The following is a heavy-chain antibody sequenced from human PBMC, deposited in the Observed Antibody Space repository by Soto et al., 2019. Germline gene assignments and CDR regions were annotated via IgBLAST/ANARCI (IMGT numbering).Heavy chain of an antibody. CDR2: KYYTGRS. V-gene: IGHV4-31*03. J-gene: IGHJ4*02. D-gene: IGHD3-10*01. CDR1: GVSITSGTYN. CDR3: AREQVTTMVRGAHFDY. Sequence: QVQLQESGPGLVKPSQTLSLTCSVSGVSITSGTYNWCWIRQQPGKGLEWSGYKYYTGRSYYNPSCKGRVPVAVGTSNSPASLTLNSVTAADTAMYYGAREQVTTMVRGAHFDYWGQGPLVTVSS.